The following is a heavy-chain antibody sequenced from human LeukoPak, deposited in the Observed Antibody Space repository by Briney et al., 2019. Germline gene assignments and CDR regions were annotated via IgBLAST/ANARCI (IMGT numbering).Heavy chain of an antibody. J-gene: IGHJ6*02. D-gene: IGHD4-17*01. CDR2: IYYSGST. CDR1: GGSISSSSYY. CDR3: ARSGATVTPYYYYYGMDV. Sequence: PSETLSLTCTVSGGSISSSSYYWGWIRQPPGKGLDWIGSIYYSGSTYYNPSLKSRVTISVDTSKNQFSLKLSSVTAADTAVYYCARSGATVTPYYYYYGMDVWGQGTTVTVSS. V-gene: IGHV4-39*01.